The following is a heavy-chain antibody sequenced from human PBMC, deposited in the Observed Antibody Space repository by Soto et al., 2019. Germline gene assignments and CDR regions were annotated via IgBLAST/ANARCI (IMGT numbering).Heavy chain of an antibody. D-gene: IGHD2-15*01. CDR3: ARDPHRYCRGGRCYHFDY. V-gene: IGHV1-46*01. CDR2: INPSGENI. CDR1: GDTLTSYS. J-gene: IGHJ4*01. Sequence: VKVSCKASGDTLTSYSLHWVRQAPGQGLELMGIINPSGENIRYAHNFKGRVTMTRDTSTSTVYLELSSLRSEATAIYYCARDPHRYCRGGRCYHFDYWG.